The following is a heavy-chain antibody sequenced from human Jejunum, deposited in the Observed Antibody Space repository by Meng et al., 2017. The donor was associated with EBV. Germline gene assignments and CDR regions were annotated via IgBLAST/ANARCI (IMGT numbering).Heavy chain of an antibody. CDR3: TRGLLRCNNVRCHRGWFDP. Sequence: EVQLVESGGGLVIFGGSLSPSCAASGLSFSGYTINWVRQAPGRGLEWVSSISAGGDYTYYADSVQGRFTISRDKAGNSMYLLMNSLTADDTALYYCTRGLLRCNNVRCHRGWFDPWGQGTMVTVSS. J-gene: IGHJ5*02. CDR1: GLSFSGYT. CDR2: ISAGGDYT. D-gene: IGHD2-8*01. V-gene: IGHV3-21*02.